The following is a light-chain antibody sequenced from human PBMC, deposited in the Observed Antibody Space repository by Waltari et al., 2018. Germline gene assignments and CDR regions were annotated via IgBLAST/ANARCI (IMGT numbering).Light chain of an antibody. CDR1: QSVPSDY. V-gene: IGKV3-20*01. J-gene: IGKJ4*01. CDR3: QQYGSSPLT. CDR2: GAA. Sequence: EVVLTQSPGTLSLSPGDRATLFCTASQSVPSDYLAWYQQIPGQRPRLLSSGAANRAADIPDRFTGSGSGTEFTLAISRVEPEDFAVYYCQQYGSSPLTFGGGTRV.